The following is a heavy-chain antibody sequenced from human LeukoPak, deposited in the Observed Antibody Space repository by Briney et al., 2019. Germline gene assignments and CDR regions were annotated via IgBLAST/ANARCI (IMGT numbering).Heavy chain of an antibody. CDR1: GGSISSYY. J-gene: IGHJ4*02. V-gene: IGHV4-59*01. CDR2: IYYSGST. Sequence: SETLSLTCTVSGGSISSYYWSWIRQPPGKGLEWIGFIYYSGSTNYSPSLTSRVTISVDTSKNQFSLKLSSVTAADTAVYYCARTIYYGSGSFYNGFNRPGGNFYYWGQGTLVTVSS. CDR3: ARTIYYGSGSFYNGFNRPGGNFYY. D-gene: IGHD3-10*01.